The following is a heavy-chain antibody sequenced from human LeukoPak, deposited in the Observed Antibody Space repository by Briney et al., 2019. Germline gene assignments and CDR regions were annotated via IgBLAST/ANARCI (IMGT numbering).Heavy chain of an antibody. Sequence: SETLSLTCTVSGGSISSSSYYWGWIRQPPGKGLEWIGSIYYSGSTYYNPSLKSRVTISVDTSKNQFSLKLSSVTAADTAVYYCARVYVSAADVDYWGQGTLVTVSS. CDR3: ARVYVSAADVDY. V-gene: IGHV4-39*07. D-gene: IGHD6-25*01. J-gene: IGHJ4*02. CDR2: IYYSGST. CDR1: GGSISSSSYY.